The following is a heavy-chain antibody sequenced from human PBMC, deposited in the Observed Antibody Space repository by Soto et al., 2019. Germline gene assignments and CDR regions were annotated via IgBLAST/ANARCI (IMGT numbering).Heavy chain of an antibody. V-gene: IGHV1-69*02. Sequence: QVQLVQSGAEVKKPGSSVKVSCKASGGTFSSYTISWVRQAPGQGLEWMGRIIPILGIANYAQKFQGRVTITADKSTSTAYMELSSLRSEDTAVYYCARGALLYSTIDYWGQGTLVTVSS. CDR2: IIPILGIA. D-gene: IGHD6-13*01. CDR1: GGTFSSYT. CDR3: ARGALLYSTIDY. J-gene: IGHJ4*02.